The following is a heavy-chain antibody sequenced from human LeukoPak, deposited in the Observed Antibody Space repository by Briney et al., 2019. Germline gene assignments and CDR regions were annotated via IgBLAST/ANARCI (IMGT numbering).Heavy chain of an antibody. V-gene: IGHV4-59*01. Sequence: SETLSLTCTVSGGSISSYYWSWIRQPPGKGLEWIGYIYYSGSTNYNPSLKSRVTISVDTSKNQFSLKLSSVTAADTAVYYCARFARIAAAGRQDWYFDLWGRGTLVTVSS. D-gene: IGHD6-13*01. CDR3: ARFARIAAAGRQDWYFDL. J-gene: IGHJ2*01. CDR1: GGSISSYY. CDR2: IYYSGST.